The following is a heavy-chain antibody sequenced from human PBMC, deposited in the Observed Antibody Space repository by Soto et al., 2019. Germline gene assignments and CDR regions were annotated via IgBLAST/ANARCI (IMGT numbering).Heavy chain of an antibody. Sequence: QVQLVQSGAEVKKPGSSVKVSCKASGDTYSSYEINWVRQAPGLGLEWMGGIVPVYGTANYAPKFQGRVTLIADVSTGTTYMELSSLRSEDTAVYFCAREAAPHSSGWHHWGQGTLVTVSS. CDR2: IVPVYGTA. V-gene: IGHV1-69*12. D-gene: IGHD6-19*01. CDR1: GDTYSSYE. J-gene: IGHJ5*02. CDR3: AREAAPHSSGWHH.